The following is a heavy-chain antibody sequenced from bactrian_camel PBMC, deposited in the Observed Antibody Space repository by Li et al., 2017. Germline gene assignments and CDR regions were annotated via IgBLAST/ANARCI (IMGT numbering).Heavy chain of an antibody. CDR3: ATDPAKVGFAY. D-gene: IGHD3*01. CDR2: ADLGGGRE. CDR1: GDTYSDYC. J-gene: IGHJ6*01. V-gene: IGHV3S1*01. Sequence: QLVESGGGSVQAGGSLRLSCAVSGDTYSDYCMGWFRQAPGKDLKDREGVAAADLGGGRENYADSVEGRFTVSHSQDTAKNTLYLQMNSLKTEDTAVYYCATDPAKVGFAYWGQGTQVTVS.